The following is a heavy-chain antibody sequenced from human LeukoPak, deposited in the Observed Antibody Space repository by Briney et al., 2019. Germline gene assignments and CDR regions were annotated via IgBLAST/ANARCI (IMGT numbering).Heavy chain of an antibody. CDR1: GYTFTGYY. D-gene: IGHD6-19*01. J-gene: IGHJ5*02. CDR2: INPNSGGT. CDR3: ARVSRPRQQWSWFDP. Sequence: GASAKVSCKASGYTFTGYYMHWVRQAPGQGLEWMGWINPNSGGTNYAQKFQGRVTMTRDTSISTAYMELSRLRSDDTAVYYCARVSRPRQQWSWFDPWGQGTLVTVSS. V-gene: IGHV1-2*02.